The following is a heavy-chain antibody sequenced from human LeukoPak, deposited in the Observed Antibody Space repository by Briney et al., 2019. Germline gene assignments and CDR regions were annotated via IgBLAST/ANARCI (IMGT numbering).Heavy chain of an antibody. Sequence: PGGSLRLSCAASGFTFSSYSMNWVRQAPGKGLEWVSSISSSSSYIYYADSVKGRFTISRDNAKNSLYLQMNSLRAEDTAVYYCARDFGGREDAFDIWGQGTMVTVSS. CDR1: GFTFSSYS. V-gene: IGHV3-21*01. J-gene: IGHJ3*02. CDR3: ARDFGGREDAFDI. D-gene: IGHD3-10*01. CDR2: ISSSSSYI.